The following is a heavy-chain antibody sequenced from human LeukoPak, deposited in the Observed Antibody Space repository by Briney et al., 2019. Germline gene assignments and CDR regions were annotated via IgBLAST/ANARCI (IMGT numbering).Heavy chain of an antibody. J-gene: IGHJ4*02. Sequence: GGSLRLSCAASGFTFSNAWMSWVRQAPGKGLEWVGRIKSKTDGGTADYAAPVKGRFTISRDDSKNTLYLQMNSLKSEDTALYYCIRWEFPGSHWGQGTLVTVSS. CDR2: IKSKTDGGTA. CDR3: IRWEFPGSH. D-gene: IGHD4-23*01. CDR1: GFTFSNAW. V-gene: IGHV3-15*01.